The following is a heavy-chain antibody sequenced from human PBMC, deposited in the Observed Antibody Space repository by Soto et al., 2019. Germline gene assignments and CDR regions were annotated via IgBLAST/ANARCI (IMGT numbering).Heavy chain of an antibody. CDR3: ARAYYDSSGYPFVDY. J-gene: IGHJ4*02. D-gene: IGHD3-22*01. CDR1: GGSISSGGYY. CDR2: IYYSGST. V-gene: IGHV4-31*03. Sequence: TLSLTCTVSGGSISSGGYYWSWIRQHPGKGLEWIGYIYYSGSTYYNPSLKSRVTISVDTSKNQFSLKLSSVTAADTAVYYCARAYYDSSGYPFVDYWGQRTLVTVSS.